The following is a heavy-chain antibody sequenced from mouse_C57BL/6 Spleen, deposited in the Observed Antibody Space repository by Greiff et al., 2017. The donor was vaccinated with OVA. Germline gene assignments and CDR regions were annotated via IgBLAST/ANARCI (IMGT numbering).Heavy chain of an antibody. Sequence: EVQRVESGPGLVKPSQSLSLTCSVTGYSITSGYYWNWIRQFPGNKLEWMGYISYDGSNNYNPSLKNRISITRDTSKNQFFLKLNSVTTEDTATYYWARRDDYDAAWFAYWGQGTLVTVSA. D-gene: IGHD2-4*01. V-gene: IGHV3-6*01. CDR2: ISYDGSN. J-gene: IGHJ3*01. CDR3: ARRDDYDAAWFAY. CDR1: GYSITSGYY.